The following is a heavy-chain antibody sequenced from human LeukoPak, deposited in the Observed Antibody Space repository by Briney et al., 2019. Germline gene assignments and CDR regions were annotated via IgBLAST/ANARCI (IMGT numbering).Heavy chain of an antibody. D-gene: IGHD5-12*01. Sequence: ASVKVSCKVSGYTLTELSMHWVRQAPGKGLEWMGGFDPEDGETIYAQKFQGRVTMTEDTSTDTAYMELSSLRSEDTAVYYCARRLGTGGYDRQPFDYWGQGTLVTVSS. CDR2: FDPEDGET. CDR3: ARRLGTGGYDRQPFDY. CDR1: GYTLTELS. J-gene: IGHJ4*02. V-gene: IGHV1-24*01.